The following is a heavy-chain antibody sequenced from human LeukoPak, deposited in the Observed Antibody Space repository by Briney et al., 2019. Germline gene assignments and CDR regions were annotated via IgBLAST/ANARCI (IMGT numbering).Heavy chain of an antibody. V-gene: IGHV4-59*04. Sequence: PSETLSLTCTVSGGSISGYYWSWIRQPPGKGLEWIGTVYYSGSTYYNPSLKSRVTISVDTSRNQFSLKLSSVTAADTAVYYCAASYSTSWPEMDYWGQGTLVTVSS. CDR3: AASYSTSWPEMDY. CDR1: GGSISGYY. D-gene: IGHD6-13*01. CDR2: VYYSGST. J-gene: IGHJ4*02.